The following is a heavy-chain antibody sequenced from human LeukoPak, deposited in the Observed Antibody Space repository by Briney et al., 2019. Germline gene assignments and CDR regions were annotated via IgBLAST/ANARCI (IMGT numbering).Heavy chain of an antibody. Sequence: GRSLRLSRAASGFTFSSYGMHWVRQAPGKGLEWVAVISYDGSNKYYADSVKGRFTISRDNSKNTLYLQMNSLRAEGTALYYCARDHVYGGADYWGQGTLVTVSS. J-gene: IGHJ4*02. V-gene: IGHV3-30*03. CDR2: ISYDGSNK. D-gene: IGHD5/OR15-5a*01. CDR3: ARDHVYGGADY. CDR1: GFTFSSYG.